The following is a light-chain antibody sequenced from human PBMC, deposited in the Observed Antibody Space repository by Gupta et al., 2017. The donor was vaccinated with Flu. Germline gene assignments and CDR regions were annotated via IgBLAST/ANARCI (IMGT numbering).Light chain of an antibody. CDR2: KDS. V-gene: IGLV3-25*03. J-gene: IGLJ3*02. Sequence: TTRITGSGDALPKQYSYWYQQKPGQAPVLMIYKDSASPSGIPERFSGSSSGTTVTLTISRVQAEDEADYYCQSADSSGNDRVFGGGTKLTVL. CDR3: QSADSSGNDRV. CDR1: ALPKQY.